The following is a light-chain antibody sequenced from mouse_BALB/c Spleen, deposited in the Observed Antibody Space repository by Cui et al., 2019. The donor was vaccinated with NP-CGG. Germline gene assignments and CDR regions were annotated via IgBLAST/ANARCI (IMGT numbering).Light chain of an antibody. CDR3: VLWYSNHWV. V-gene: IGLV1*01. J-gene: IGLJ1*01. Sequence: QAVVTQESATTTSPGETVTLTCRSSTGTVTTNNFANWVQEKPDHLFTGLIGGTNNRAPGVPARFSGSLIGDKAALTITGAQTEDEAIYFCVLWYSNHWVFGGGTKLTVL. CDR1: TGTVTTNNF. CDR2: GTN.